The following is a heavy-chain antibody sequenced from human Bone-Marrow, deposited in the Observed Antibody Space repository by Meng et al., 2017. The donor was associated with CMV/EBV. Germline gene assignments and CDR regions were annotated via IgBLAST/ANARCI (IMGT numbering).Heavy chain of an antibody. D-gene: IGHD3-3*01. CDR3: SKVWAYYDFWSGLHV. V-gene: IGHV3-30*02. CDR1: GFTFSSYG. CDR2: IRYDGSNK. Sequence: GGSLRLSCAASGFTFSSYGMHWIRQAPGKGLEWVAFIRYDGSNKYYADSVKGRFTISRDNSKNTLYLQMNSLRAEDTAVYYCSKVWAYYDFWSGLHVWRQGTTVTVS. J-gene: IGHJ6*02.